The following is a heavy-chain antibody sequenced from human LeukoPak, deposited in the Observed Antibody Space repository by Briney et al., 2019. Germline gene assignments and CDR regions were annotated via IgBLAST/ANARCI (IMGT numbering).Heavy chain of an antibody. Sequence: ASVKVSCKASGYTFTGYYMHWVRQAPGQGLEWMGWINPNSGGTNYAQKFQGWVTMTRDTSISTAYMELSRLRSDDTAVYYCARDRKGGDGSVSYIHDAFDIWGQGTMVTVSS. CDR3: ARDRKGGDGSVSYIHDAFDI. D-gene: IGHD3-10*01. V-gene: IGHV1-2*04. CDR2: INPNSGGT. J-gene: IGHJ3*02. CDR1: GYTFTGYY.